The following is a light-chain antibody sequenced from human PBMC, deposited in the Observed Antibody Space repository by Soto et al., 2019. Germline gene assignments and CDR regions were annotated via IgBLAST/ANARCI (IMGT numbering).Light chain of an antibody. J-gene: IGLJ2*01. CDR2: RHN. CDR1: SGSIASNH. CDR3: QSYDSNNVF. Sequence: NFMLTQPHSVSESPGKTVTISCTRSSGSIASNHVQWYQQRPGSAPTTVIYRHNQRPSGVPDRFSGSIDSSSNSASLTISELKTEDEADYYCQSYDSNNVFFGGRTKLTVL. V-gene: IGLV6-57*03.